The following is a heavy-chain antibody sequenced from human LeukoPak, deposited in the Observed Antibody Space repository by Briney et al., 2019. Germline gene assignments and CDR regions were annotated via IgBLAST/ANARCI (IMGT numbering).Heavy chain of an antibody. Sequence: GGSLRLSCAASGFTFSSYGMHWVRQAPGKGLEWVAVISYDGSNKYYADSVKGRFTTSRDNSKNTLYLQMNSLRAEDTAVFYCARELGTGFDSWGQGTLVTVSS. CDR3: ARELGTGFDS. J-gene: IGHJ4*02. CDR1: GFTFSSYG. CDR2: ISYDGSNK. V-gene: IGHV3-30*03.